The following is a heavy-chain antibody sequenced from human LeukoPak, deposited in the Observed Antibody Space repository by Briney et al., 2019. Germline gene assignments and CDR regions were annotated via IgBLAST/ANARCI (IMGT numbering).Heavy chain of an antibody. CDR3: ARETYYYDSSGYYYRYYFDY. V-gene: IGHV3-48*03. Sequence: GGSLRLSCAASGFTFSSYEMNWVRQAPGKGLEWVSYISSSGSTIYYADSVKGRFTISRDNAKNSLYLQMNSLRAEDTAVYYCARETYYYDSSGYYYRYYFDYWGQGTLVTVSS. J-gene: IGHJ4*02. CDR2: ISSSGSTI. D-gene: IGHD3-22*01. CDR1: GFTFSSYE.